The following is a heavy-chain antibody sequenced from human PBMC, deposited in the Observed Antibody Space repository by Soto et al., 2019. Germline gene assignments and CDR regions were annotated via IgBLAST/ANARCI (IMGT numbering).Heavy chain of an antibody. V-gene: IGHV3-7*01. CDR1: GFTFSSYW. J-gene: IGHJ4*02. D-gene: IGHD5-12*01. CDR2: IKQDGSEK. CDR3: ARLRDSGYDLSFFMCDY. Sequence: GGSLRLSCAASGFTFSSYWMSWVRQAPGKGLEWVANIKQDGSEKYYVDSVKGRFTISRDNAKNSLYLQMNSLRAEDTAVYYCARLRDSGYDLSFFMCDYWGQGTLVTVSS.